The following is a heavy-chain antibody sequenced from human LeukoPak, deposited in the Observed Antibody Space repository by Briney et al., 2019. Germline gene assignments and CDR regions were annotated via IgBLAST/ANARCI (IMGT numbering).Heavy chain of an antibody. CDR3: ARAFGIEMATINVLGY. Sequence: SVNVSCKASGGTFSSYAISWVRQAPGQGVEGMGRIIPILGIANYAQKFQGRVTITADKSTSTAYMELSSLRSEDTAVYYCARAFGIEMATINVLGYWGQGTLVTVSS. D-gene: IGHD5-24*01. CDR2: IIPILGIA. CDR1: GGTFSSYA. J-gene: IGHJ4*02. V-gene: IGHV1-69*04.